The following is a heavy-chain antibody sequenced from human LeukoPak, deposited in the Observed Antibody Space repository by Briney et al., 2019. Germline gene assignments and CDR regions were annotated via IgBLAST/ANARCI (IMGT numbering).Heavy chain of an antibody. CDR3: ARVASGSSWFVYYFDY. CDR1: GYTFTSYY. CDR2: INPSGGST. Sequence: ASVKVSCKASGYTFTSYYMHWVRQAPGQGLEWMGIINPSGGSTSYAQKFQGKVTMTRDTSTSTVYMELSSLGSEDTAVYYCARVASGSSWFVYYFDYWGQGTLVTVSS. D-gene: IGHD6-13*01. V-gene: IGHV1-46*01. J-gene: IGHJ4*02.